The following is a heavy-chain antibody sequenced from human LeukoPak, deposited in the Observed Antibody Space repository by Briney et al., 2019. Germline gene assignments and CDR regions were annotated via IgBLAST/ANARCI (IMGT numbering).Heavy chain of an antibody. CDR2: ISAYNGNT. CDR3: ARGGTIFGPRGRWFDP. Sequence: GASVKVSCKASGYTFTNYGISWVRQAPGQGLEWMGWISAYNGNTNYAQKLQGRVSMTTDTSTSTAYMELRSLRSDDTAMYFCARGGTIFGPRGRWFDPWGQGTLVTVSS. CDR1: GYTFTNYG. D-gene: IGHD3-3*01. J-gene: IGHJ5*02. V-gene: IGHV1-18*01.